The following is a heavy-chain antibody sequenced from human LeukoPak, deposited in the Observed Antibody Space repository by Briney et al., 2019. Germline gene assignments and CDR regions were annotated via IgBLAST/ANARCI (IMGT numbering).Heavy chain of an antibody. CDR3: AKDFVVVPGNVNYFDY. CDR2: IYGDGRT. J-gene: IGHJ4*02. V-gene: IGHV3-53*01. Sequence: LSGGSLRLSCAASGFTVSNMYMTWVRQAPGKGLEWVSLIYGDGRTSYADSVKGRFTVSRDNSKNTLYVQMKSLRAEDTAVYYCAKDFVVVPGNVNYFDYWGQGTLVTVSS. D-gene: IGHD2-21*02. CDR1: GFTVSNMY.